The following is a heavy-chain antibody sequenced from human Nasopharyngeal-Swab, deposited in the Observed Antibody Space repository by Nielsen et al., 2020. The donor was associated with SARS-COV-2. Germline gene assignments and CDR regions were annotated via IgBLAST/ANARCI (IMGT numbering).Heavy chain of an antibody. J-gene: IGHJ5*02. Sequence: GGSLRLSCAASGFTFSSYEMNWVRQAPGKGLEWVSYISSSGSTIYYADSVKGRFTISRDNAKNSLYLQMNSLRAEDTAVYYCAREGYYDSSGYGFDPWGQGTLVTVSS. CDR3: AREGYYDSSGYGFDP. CDR1: GFTFSSYE. CDR2: ISSSGSTI. D-gene: IGHD3-22*01. V-gene: IGHV3-48*03.